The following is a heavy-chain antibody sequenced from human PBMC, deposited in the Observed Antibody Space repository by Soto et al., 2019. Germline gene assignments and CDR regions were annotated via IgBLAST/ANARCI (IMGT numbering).Heavy chain of an antibody. CDR1: GYTFTSYY. Sequence: ASVKVSCKASGYTFTSYYMHWVRQAPGQGLEWMGIINPSGGSTSYAQKFQGRVTMTRDTSTSTVYMELSSLRSEDTAVYYCARDPGYTYGYSTSADAFDIPAQGTMVPVSS. D-gene: IGHD5-18*01. CDR3: ARDPGYTYGYSTSADAFDI. J-gene: IGHJ3*02. V-gene: IGHV1-46*01. CDR2: INPSGGST.